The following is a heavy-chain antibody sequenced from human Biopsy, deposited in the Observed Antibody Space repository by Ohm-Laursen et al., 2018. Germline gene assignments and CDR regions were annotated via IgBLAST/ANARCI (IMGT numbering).Heavy chain of an antibody. D-gene: IGHD4-17*01. J-gene: IGHJ6*02. CDR2: IFPNDEK. Sequence: TQTLTLTCSVSGFSLSNGRMGVSWIRQPPGKALEWLAHIFPNDEKAYSTSLKSRLTISKDTSKSQVVLTMTNLDPVDAATYYCARILGSTVTTYSAMDVWGQGTTVTVSS. CDR3: ARILGSTVTTYSAMDV. CDR1: GFSLSNGRMG. V-gene: IGHV2-26*01.